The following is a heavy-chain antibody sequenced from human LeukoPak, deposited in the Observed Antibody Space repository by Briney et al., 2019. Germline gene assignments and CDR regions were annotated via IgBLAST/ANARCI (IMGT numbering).Heavy chain of an antibody. Sequence: GGSLRLSCAASGFTFSSYGMHWVRQAPGKGLEWVAVISYDGSNKYYADSVKGRFTISRDNSKNTLYLQMNSLRAEDTAVYYCASRHDILTGFDYWGQGTLVTVSS. D-gene: IGHD3-9*01. CDR2: ISYDGSNK. J-gene: IGHJ4*02. CDR1: GFTFSSYG. CDR3: ASRHDILTGFDY. V-gene: IGHV3-30*03.